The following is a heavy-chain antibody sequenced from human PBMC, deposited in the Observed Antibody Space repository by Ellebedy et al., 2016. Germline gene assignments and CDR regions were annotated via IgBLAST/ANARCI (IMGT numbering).Heavy chain of an antibody. J-gene: IGHJ5*02. V-gene: IGHV3-48*01. Sequence: GESLKISCAASGFTFSSYSMNWVRQAPGKGLEWVSYISSSSSTIYYADSVKGRFTISRDNAKNSLYLQMNGLRAEDTAVYYCARVGGMATFNWFDPWGQGTLVTVSS. CDR3: ARVGGMATFNWFDP. D-gene: IGHD5-24*01. CDR1: GFTFSSYS. CDR2: ISSSSSTI.